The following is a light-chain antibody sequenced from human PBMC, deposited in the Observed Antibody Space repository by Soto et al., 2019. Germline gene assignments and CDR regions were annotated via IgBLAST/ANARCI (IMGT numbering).Light chain of an antibody. V-gene: IGKV1-5*03. J-gene: IGKJ1*01. CDR1: QSISTW. CDR3: QQYNSYSPT. Sequence: SQSISTWLAWYQQEPGKAPKLLIHKASSLQSGVPSRFSGSGSGTDFTLTISSLHPDDFATYYCQQYNSYSPTFGQGTKVDIK. CDR2: KAS.